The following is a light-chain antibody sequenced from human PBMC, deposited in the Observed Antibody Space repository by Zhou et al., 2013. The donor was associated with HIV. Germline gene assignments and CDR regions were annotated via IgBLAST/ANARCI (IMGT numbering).Light chain of an antibody. J-gene: IGKJ1*01. CDR1: QSVRSSY. V-gene: IGKV3-20*01. CDR2: GAS. Sequence: EIVLTQSPGTLSLSPGERATLSCRASQSVRSSYLAWYQQKPGQAPRLLIYGASNRATGIPDRFSGSGSGTDFTLTISRLEPEDFAVYYCQQYASSRTFGQRDQGGNQT. CDR3: QQYASSRT.